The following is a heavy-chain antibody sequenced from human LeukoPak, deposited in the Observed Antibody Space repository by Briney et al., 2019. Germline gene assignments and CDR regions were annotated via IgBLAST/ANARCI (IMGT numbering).Heavy chain of an antibody. CDR3: ARDFPYYYDSTTYREGDAFDI. Sequence: GGSLRLSCAASGFTFSSYEMNWVRQAPGKGLEWVSYISSSGSTIYYADSVKGRFTISRDNAKNSLYLQMNSLRTEDTAVYYCARDFPYYYDSTTYREGDAFDIWGQGTVVTVSS. CDR1: GFTFSSYE. J-gene: IGHJ3*02. CDR2: ISSSGSTI. D-gene: IGHD3-22*01. V-gene: IGHV3-48*03.